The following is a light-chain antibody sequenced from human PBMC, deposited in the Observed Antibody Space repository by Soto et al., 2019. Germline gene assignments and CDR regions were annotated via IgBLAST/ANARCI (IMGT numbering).Light chain of an antibody. CDR2: GAS. CDR3: QQYGSSLYT. V-gene: IGKV3-20*01. CDR1: ESVASSY. Sequence: EIVLTQSPGTLSLSPGERATLSCRASESVASSYLAWYQQIPGQAPRLLIYGASNRATGIPARFSGSGSGTDFTLTINRLEPEDFAVYYCQQYGSSLYTFGQGTKVDNK. J-gene: IGKJ2*01.